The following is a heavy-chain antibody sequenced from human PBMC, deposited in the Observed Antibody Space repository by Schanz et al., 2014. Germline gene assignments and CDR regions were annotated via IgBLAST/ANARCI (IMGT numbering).Heavy chain of an antibody. CDR2: ARNRRNSDII. V-gene: IGHV3-72*01. D-gene: IGHD1-7*01. CDR1: GFTVSDHY. CDR3: FSMHYGNSVY. J-gene: IGHJ4*02. Sequence: EVQLVESGGGLVQPGGSLRLSCAVSGFTVSDHYMDWVRQAPGKGLEWLSRARNRRNSDIIAYHASVEGRFTISRDESKNSVYLQMTSLQPDDTAVYYCFSMHYGNSVYWGQGTLATVSS.